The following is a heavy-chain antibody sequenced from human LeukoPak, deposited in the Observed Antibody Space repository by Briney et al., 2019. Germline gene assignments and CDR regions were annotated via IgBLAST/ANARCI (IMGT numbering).Heavy chain of an antibody. CDR2: IIGSGGTT. D-gene: IGHD4-11*01. J-gene: IGHJ3*02. V-gene: IGHV3-23*01. CDR3: AKESPTVVANAFHT. CDR1: GFTFSSGY. Sequence: GESLTLSCAASGFTFSSGYMTWFRQAPGKGLEWFSTIIGSGGTTYYADSVKGRFTISIDNSKNPLYLEMDSLRAADTAVYYCAKESPTVVANAFHTWGQGTMVTVSS.